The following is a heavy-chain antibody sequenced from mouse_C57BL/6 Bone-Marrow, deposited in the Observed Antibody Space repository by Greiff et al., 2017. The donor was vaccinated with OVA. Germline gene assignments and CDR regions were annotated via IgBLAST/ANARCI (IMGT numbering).Heavy chain of an antibody. V-gene: IGHV5-16*01. D-gene: IGHD1-1*01. CDR1: GFTFSDYY. J-gene: IGHJ2*01. CDR3: SRGYGSSLFDY. Sequence: EVMLVESEGGLVQPGSSMKLSCTASGFTFSDYYMAWVRQVPEKGLEWVANINYDGSSTYYLDSLKSRFIISRDNAKNILYLQMSSLKSEDTATYYCSRGYGSSLFDYWGQGTTLTVSS. CDR2: INYDGSST.